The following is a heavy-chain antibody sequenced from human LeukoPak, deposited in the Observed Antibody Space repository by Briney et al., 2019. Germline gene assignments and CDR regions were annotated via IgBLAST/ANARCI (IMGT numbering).Heavy chain of an antibody. J-gene: IGHJ4*02. Sequence: SVKVSCKASGGSFNNYAITWVRQAPGQGLEWMGGIIPIFGSPNYAQKFQGRVTITADKSTSTAYMDLSSLRSEDTAVYYCATSYYDSSAYYPNPEWGQGTLVTVSS. V-gene: IGHV1-69*06. CDR2: IIPIFGSP. CDR1: GGSFNNYA. CDR3: ATSYYDSSAYYPNPE. D-gene: IGHD3-22*01.